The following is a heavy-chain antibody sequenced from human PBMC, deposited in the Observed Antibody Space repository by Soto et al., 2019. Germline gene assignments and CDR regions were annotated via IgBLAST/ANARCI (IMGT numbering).Heavy chain of an antibody. CDR1: GYIFTGYD. CDR3: ARLGRSPNDY. V-gene: IGHV1-18*01. D-gene: IGHD6-13*01. J-gene: IGHJ4*02. CDR2: ISAYNVNT. Sequence: QVQLVQSGAEVKRPGASVMVSFKASGYIFTGYDLTWVRQAPGQGLEWMGWISAYNVNTNYVQKLQGRVTMTTDKSTSRAYMELRSRRSDDTAVYYCARLGRSPNDYWGQGTLVTVSS.